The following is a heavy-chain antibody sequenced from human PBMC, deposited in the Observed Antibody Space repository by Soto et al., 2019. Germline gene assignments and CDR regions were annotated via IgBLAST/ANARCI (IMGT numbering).Heavy chain of an antibody. J-gene: IGHJ4*02. CDR3: ARGGPEVVVTAALDH. V-gene: IGHV1-46*01. Sequence: QVQLVQSGAEVKKPGASVKVSCKASGDTFTDYYIHWVRQAPGQGLEWMGTVNPSGGHTTYAQHFLGTMTMTWATSSSTPCTGLTRLRSEDTAVYYCARGGPEVVVTAALDHWGQGPLVTVSS. CDR1: GDTFTDYY. CDR2: VNPSGGHT. D-gene: IGHD2-21*02.